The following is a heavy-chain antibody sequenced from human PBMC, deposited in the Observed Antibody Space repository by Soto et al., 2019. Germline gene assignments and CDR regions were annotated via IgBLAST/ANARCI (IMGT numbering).Heavy chain of an antibody. CDR3: ARTPMIGNYYYYGMDV. J-gene: IGHJ6*02. Sequence: ASVKVSCKASGDTFTSYAMHWVRQAPGQRLEWMGWINAGNGNTKYSQKFQGRVTITRDTSASTAYMELSSLRSEDTAVYYCARTPMIGNYYYYGMDVWGQGTTVTVSS. CDR1: GDTFTSYA. CDR2: INAGNGNT. V-gene: IGHV1-3*01. D-gene: IGHD3-22*01.